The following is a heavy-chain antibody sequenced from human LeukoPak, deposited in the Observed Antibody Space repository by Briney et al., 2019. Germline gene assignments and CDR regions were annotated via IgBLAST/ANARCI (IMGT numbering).Heavy chain of an antibody. CDR2: ISSSSSYI. CDR1: GFTFSSYS. Sequence: GGSLRLSCAASGFTFSSYSMNWVRQAPGKGLEWVSSISSSSSYIYYADSVKGRFTISRDNAKNSLYLQMNSLRAEDTVVYYCARDQGQWELLRDYYYGMDVWGQGTTVTVSS. J-gene: IGHJ6*02. V-gene: IGHV3-21*01. D-gene: IGHD1-26*01. CDR3: ARDQGQWELLRDYYYGMDV.